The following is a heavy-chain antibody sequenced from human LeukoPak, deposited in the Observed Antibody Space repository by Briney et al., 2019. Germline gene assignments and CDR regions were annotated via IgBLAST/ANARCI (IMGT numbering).Heavy chain of an antibody. Sequence: ASVKVSCKASGYTFTSYDINWVRQATGQGLEWMGWINPNSGGTNYAQKFQGRVTMTRDTSISTAYMELSRLRSDDTAVYYCARDRSSSWYRWFDPWGQGTLVTVSS. CDR3: ARDRSSSWYRWFDP. CDR1: GYTFTSYD. D-gene: IGHD6-13*01. J-gene: IGHJ5*02. V-gene: IGHV1-2*02. CDR2: INPNSGGT.